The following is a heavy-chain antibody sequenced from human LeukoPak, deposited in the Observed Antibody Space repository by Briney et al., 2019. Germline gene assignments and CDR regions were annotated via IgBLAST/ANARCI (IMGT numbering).Heavy chain of an antibody. Sequence: KPSETLSLTCTVSGASISSYYWSWIRQPPGKGLEWIGYIYYSGSTNYNPSLESRVTISVDTSKNQFSLKLTSVTAADTAVYYCVNSGYYFGWFDPWGQGTLVTVSS. CDR1: GASISSYY. D-gene: IGHD3-22*01. CDR3: VNSGYYFGWFDP. J-gene: IGHJ5*02. CDR2: IYYSGST. V-gene: IGHV4-59*01.